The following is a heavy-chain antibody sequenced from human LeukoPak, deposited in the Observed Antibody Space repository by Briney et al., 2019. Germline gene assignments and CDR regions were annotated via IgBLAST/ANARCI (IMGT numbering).Heavy chain of an antibody. D-gene: IGHD2-2*01. CDR2: ISGSGGST. Sequence: GGSLRLSCAASGFTFSSYAMSWVRQAPGKGLEWVSAISGSGGSTYYADSVKGRFTISRDNAKNTLYLQMNSLRAEDTAVYYCARAPRGSSTSCFYWGQGTLVTVSS. CDR3: ARAPRGSSTSCFY. J-gene: IGHJ4*02. CDR1: GFTFSSYA. V-gene: IGHV3-23*01.